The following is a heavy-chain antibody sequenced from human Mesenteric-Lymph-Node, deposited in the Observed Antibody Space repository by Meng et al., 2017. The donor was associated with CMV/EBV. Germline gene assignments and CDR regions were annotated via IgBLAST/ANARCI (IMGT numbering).Heavy chain of an antibody. Sequence: ESLKISCTVSDASVSSGTYYWSWIRQPPGKGLEWIGYISYSGSTNYNPSLKSRVTISVDTSKNQLSLKLSSVTAADTAVYYCARDSRYCSGSSCYPNYIDYWGQGTLVTVSS. CDR3: ARDSRYCSGSSCYPNYIDY. CDR1: DASVSSGTYY. D-gene: IGHD2-2*01. CDR2: ISYSGST. J-gene: IGHJ4*02. V-gene: IGHV4-61*01.